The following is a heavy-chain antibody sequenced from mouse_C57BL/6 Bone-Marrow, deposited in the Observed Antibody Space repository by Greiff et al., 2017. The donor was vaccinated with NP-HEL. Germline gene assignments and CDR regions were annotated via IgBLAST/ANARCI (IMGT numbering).Heavy chain of an antibody. V-gene: IGHV5-4*01. Sequence: DVQLQESGGGLVKPGGSLKLSCAASGFTFSSYAMSWVRQTPEKRLEWVATISDGGSYTYYPDNVKGRFTISRDNAKNNLYLQMSHLKSEDTAMYYCARDGHYGSSYLPDYWGQGTSVTVSS. CDR2: ISDGGSYT. CDR1: GFTFSSYA. D-gene: IGHD1-1*01. J-gene: IGHJ4*01. CDR3: ARDGHYGSSYLPDY.